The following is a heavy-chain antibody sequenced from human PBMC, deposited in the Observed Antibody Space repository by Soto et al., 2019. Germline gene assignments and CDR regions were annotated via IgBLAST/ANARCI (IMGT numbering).Heavy chain of an antibody. V-gene: IGHV5-51*01. CDR2: IYPGDSDT. Sequence: PGESLKISCKGSGYSFTSYWIGWVRQVPGKGLEWMGIIYPGDSDTRYSPSFQGQVTISADKTISTAYLQWSSLKASDTAMYYCASHVGSPEYYMDVWGKGTTVTVSS. CDR3: ASHVGSPEYYMDV. D-gene: IGHD2-15*01. CDR1: GYSFTSYW. J-gene: IGHJ6*03.